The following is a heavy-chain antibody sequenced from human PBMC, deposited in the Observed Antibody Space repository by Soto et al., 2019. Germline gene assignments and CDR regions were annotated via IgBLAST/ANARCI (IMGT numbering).Heavy chain of an antibody. Sequence: VQLVESGGGVVQPGRSLRLSCAASGFTFSSYGMHWVRQAPGKGLEWVAVISYDGSNKYYADSVKGRFTISRDNSKNTLYLQMNSLRAEDTAVYYCAKDLSITMVRGVIGDYYGMDVWGQGTTVTVSS. D-gene: IGHD3-10*01. CDR2: ISYDGSNK. CDR1: GFTFSSYG. J-gene: IGHJ6*02. V-gene: IGHV3-30*18. CDR3: AKDLSITMVRGVIGDYYGMDV.